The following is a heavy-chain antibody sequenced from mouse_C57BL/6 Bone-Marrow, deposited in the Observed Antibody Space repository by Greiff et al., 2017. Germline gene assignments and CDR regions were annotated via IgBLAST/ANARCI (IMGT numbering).Heavy chain of an antibody. D-gene: IGHD1-1*02. CDR2: IWSGGST. CDR1: GFSLTSYG. V-gene: IGHV2-2*01. Sequence: PVQPSQSLSITCTVSGFSLTSYGVHWVRQSPGKGLEWLGVIWSGGSTDYTAAFISRLSISKDNSKSQVFFKMNSLQADDTAIYYCAREVARYWYFDVWGTGTTVTVSA. CDR3: AREVARYWYFDV. J-gene: IGHJ1*03.